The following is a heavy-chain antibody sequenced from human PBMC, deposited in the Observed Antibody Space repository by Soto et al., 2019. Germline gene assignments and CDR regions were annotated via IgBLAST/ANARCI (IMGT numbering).Heavy chain of an antibody. CDR3: ARAGYYDSSGYYRPYYYYGMDV. D-gene: IGHD3-22*01. V-gene: IGHV4-59*01. CDR1: GGSISSYY. Sequence: SETLSLTCTVSGGSISSYYWSWIRQPPGKGLEWIGYIYYSGSTNYNPSLKSRVTISVDTSKNQFSLKLSPVTAADTAVYYCARAGYYDSSGYYRPYYYYGMDVWGQGTTVTVSS. J-gene: IGHJ6*02. CDR2: IYYSGST.